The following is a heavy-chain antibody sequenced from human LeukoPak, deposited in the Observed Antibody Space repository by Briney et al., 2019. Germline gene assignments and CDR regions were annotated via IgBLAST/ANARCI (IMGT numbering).Heavy chain of an antibody. Sequence: ASVKVSCEASGYTFTSYYMHWVRQAPGQGLEWMGIINPSGGSTSYAQKFQGRVTMTRDTSTSTVYMELSSLRSDDTAVYYCASSGSRGNYVGSYWGQGTLATVSS. J-gene: IGHJ4*02. D-gene: IGHD1-26*01. V-gene: IGHV1-46*01. CDR2: INPSGGST. CDR3: ASSGSRGNYVGSY. CDR1: GYTFTSYY.